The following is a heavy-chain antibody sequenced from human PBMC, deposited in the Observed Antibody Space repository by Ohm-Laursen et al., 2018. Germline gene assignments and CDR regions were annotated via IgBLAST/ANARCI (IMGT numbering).Heavy chain of an antibody. CDR1: GFTFSSYW. Sequence: SLRLSCSASGFTFSSYWMQWVRQAPGKGLVWVSRINSDGSSTSYVDSVKGRFTISRDNAKNTLYLQMNSLRAEDTAVYYCAKGRITMVRGVIIPYDYWGQGTLVTVSS. CDR3: AKGRITMVRGVIIPYDY. J-gene: IGHJ4*02. CDR2: INSDGSST. D-gene: IGHD3-10*01. V-gene: IGHV3-74*01.